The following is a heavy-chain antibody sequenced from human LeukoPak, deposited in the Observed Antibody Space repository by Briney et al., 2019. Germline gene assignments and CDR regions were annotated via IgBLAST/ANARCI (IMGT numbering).Heavy chain of an antibody. CDR3: ARASQTEGVSYYFDY. CDR2: IFPILGTP. V-gene: IGHV1-69*05. CDR1: GGTFSSYA. Sequence: SVKVSCKASGGTFSSYAIGWVRQAPGQGLEWMGGIFPILGTPNYSQKLQGRLTITTDESTSTAYMELNSLRSEDTAVYYCARASQTEGVSYYFDYWGQGTLVTVSS. J-gene: IGHJ4*02. D-gene: IGHD2-2*01.